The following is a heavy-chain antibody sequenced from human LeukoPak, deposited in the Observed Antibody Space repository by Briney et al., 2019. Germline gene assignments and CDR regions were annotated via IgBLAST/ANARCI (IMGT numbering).Heavy chain of an antibody. CDR2: IYYSGST. CDR3: ARHSRSSSYDY. CDR1: GGSISSYY. Sequence: SETLSLTCTVSGGSISSYYWSWIRQPPGKGLEWIGYIYYSGSTNYNPSLKSRVTISVDTSKNQFSLKLSSVTAADTAVYYCARHSRSSSYDYWGQGTLVTVSS. D-gene: IGHD6-6*01. J-gene: IGHJ4*02. V-gene: IGHV4-59*08.